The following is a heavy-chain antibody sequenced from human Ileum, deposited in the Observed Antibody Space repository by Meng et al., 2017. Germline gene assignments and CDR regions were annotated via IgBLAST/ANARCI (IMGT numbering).Heavy chain of an antibody. CDR2: DYNTGNT. CDR1: GGSVSSANFY. V-gene: IGHV4-61*01. CDR3: ARGGGGGWPNWFDP. Sequence: QVWQLVSGVGVVRPSVTLSLTCTVSGGSVSSANFYGSWIRHTPGKGLEWRCYDYNTGNTNSNPSLRSRLTMSVDTSNSQFSLKLTSVTAADTAVYYCARGGGGGWPNWFDPWGQGTLVTVSS. D-gene: IGHD6-19*01. J-gene: IGHJ5*02.